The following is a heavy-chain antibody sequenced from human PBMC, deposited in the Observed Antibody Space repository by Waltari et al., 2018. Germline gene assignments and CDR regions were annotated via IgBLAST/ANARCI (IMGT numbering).Heavy chain of an antibody. J-gene: IGHJ3*02. CDR3: ASFGLVMATIRGDAFDI. V-gene: IGHV3-21*01. CDR1: GFTFRRYS. Sequence: EVQLVESGGGLVKPGGSLRLSCAASGFTFRRYSMNWVRQAPGRGLEWVSSISSSSRYIYYADSVKGRFTISRDNAKNSLYLKMNSLRAEDTAVYYCASFGLVMATIRGDAFDIWGQGTMVTVSS. D-gene: IGHD2-21*01. CDR2: ISSSSRYI.